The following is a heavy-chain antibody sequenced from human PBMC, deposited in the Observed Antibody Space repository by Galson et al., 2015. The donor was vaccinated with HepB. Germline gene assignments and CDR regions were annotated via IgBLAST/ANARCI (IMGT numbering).Heavy chain of an antibody. D-gene: IGHD3-9*01. Sequence: SVKVSCKASGYTFTSYAIHWVRQAPGQRLEWMGWINAGNGNTKYSQKFQGRVTITRDTSASTAYMELSSLRSEDTAVYYCARDYILLRYFDWLLSQNYFDYWGQGTLVTVSS. V-gene: IGHV1-3*01. CDR3: ARDYILLRYFDWLLSQNYFDY. CDR1: GYTFTSYA. J-gene: IGHJ4*02. CDR2: INAGNGNT.